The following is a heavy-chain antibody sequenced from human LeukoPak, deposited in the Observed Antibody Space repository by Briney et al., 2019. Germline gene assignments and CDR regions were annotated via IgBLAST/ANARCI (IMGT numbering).Heavy chain of an antibody. CDR1: GFTFSSYG. CDR2: IWYAGSNK. CDR3: ARDQSRYCSSTSCPTPYGSGSAPVF. V-gene: IGHV3-33*01. Sequence: PGGSLRLSCAASGFTFSSYGMHWVRQAPGKGLEWVAVIWYAGSNKYNAPSVKGRFTIYRDNSKNTLYLQMNSLRAEDTAVYYCARDQSRYCSSTSCPTPYGSGSAPVFRGQGTLVTVSS. D-gene: IGHD2-2*01. J-gene: IGHJ4*02.